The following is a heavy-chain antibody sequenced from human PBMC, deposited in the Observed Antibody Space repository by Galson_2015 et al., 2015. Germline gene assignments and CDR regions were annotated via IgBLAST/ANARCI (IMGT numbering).Heavy chain of an antibody. V-gene: IGHV3-11*01. CDR1: GFTFSSYW. D-gene: IGHD2-15*01. J-gene: IGHJ4*02. CDR3: ARGGSDLGSFDY. CDR2: ISSSGSTI. Sequence: SLRLSCAASGFTFSSYWMSWVRQAPGKGLEWVSYISSSGSTIYYADSVKGRFTISRDNAKNSLYLQMNSLGAEDTAVYYCARGGSDLGSFDYWGQGTLVTVSS.